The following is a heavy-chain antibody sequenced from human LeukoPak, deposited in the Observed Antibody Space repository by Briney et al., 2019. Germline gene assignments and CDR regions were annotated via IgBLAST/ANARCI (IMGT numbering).Heavy chain of an antibody. D-gene: IGHD2-2*01. Sequence: SGGSLRLSCAASGFTFSSYSMNWVRQAPGKGLEWVSYISSSSTIYYADSVKGRLTISRDNSKNTVFLQMNSLRAEDTAVYYCARDRWGGYCSSTICDAFDIWGQGTMVTVSS. J-gene: IGHJ3*02. V-gene: IGHV3-48*01. CDR1: GFTFSSYS. CDR3: ARDRWGGYCSSTICDAFDI. CDR2: ISSSSTI.